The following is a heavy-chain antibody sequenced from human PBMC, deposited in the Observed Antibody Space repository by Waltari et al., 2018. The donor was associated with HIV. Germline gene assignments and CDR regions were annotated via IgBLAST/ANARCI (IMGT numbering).Heavy chain of an antibody. V-gene: IGHV1-69*14. CDR2: TTHIFGTS. CDR1: GSNFRSHS. D-gene: IGHD6-13*01. Sequence: QVQLVQSGTEVKKPGSSVKVSCKASGSNFRSHSISWLRQAPGQGPEWMGGTTHIFGTSNYAQKHQGRVTITADKSTSTDYMELSSLRSEDTAVYYCARESIAAAGRGGYYYGMDVWGQGTTVTVSS. J-gene: IGHJ6*02. CDR3: ARESIAAAGRGGYYYGMDV.